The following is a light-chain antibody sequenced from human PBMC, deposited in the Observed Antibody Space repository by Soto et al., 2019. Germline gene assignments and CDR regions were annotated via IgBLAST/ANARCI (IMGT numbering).Light chain of an antibody. V-gene: IGKV1-39*01. CDR1: ESSRNY. CDR3: QQTDSTPQT. CDR2: AAS. J-gene: IGKJ1*01. Sequence: DIQMTQSPSSLSASVGDRVTISCRVSESSRNYVSWYQQKPGTAPKLLIRAASTLQSGVPSRFSGSGSGTDFTLTISSLQIEDFATYFCQQTDSTPQTFGLGTNVEI.